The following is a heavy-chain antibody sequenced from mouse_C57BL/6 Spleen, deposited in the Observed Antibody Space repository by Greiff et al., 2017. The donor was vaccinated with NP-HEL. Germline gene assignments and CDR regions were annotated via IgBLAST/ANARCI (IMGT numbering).Heavy chain of an antibody. CDR3: ARKYPPLYYGNYDYAMDD. CDR2: IWRGGST. D-gene: IGHD2-1*01. Sequence: QVQLKESGPGLVQPSQSLSLTCTVSGFSLTSYGVHWVRQSPGKGLEWLGVIWRGGSTAYNAAFISRLSISKDNSKSHVVFKMNSLQADDTAIYYCARKYPPLYYGNYDYAMDDWGQGTSVTVSS. CDR1: GFSLTSYG. V-gene: IGHV2-2*01. J-gene: IGHJ4*01.